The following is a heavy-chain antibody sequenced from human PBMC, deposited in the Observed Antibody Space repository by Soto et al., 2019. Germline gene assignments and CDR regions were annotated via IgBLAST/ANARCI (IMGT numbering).Heavy chain of an antibody. J-gene: IGHJ3*02. V-gene: IGHV4-30-2*01. CDR1: GCSISSGGYS. Sequence: PSETLSLTCPVSGCSISSGGYSWNWIRRPPGKGLEWIGYIYQSGSTYYNPSLKSRVTISVDRSKNQFSLKLSSVTPADTAVYYCARDDLSGYFFDTWGRGTMVT. CDR2: IYQSGST. CDR3: ARDDLSGYFFDT. D-gene: IGHD3-9*01.